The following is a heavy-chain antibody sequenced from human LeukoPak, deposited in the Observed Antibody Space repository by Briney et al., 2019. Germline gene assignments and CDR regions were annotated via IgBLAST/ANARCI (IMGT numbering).Heavy chain of an antibody. CDR2: ISGSGGST. V-gene: IGHV3-23*01. CDR1: GFTFSSYG. CDR3: AKPYRSLNNAFDI. Sequence: PGGSLRLSCAASGFTFSSYGMSWVRQAPGKGLEWVSAISGSGGSTYYADSVKGRFTISRDNSKNTLYLQMNSLRAEDTALYYCAKPYRSLNNAFDIWGQGTMVTVSS. J-gene: IGHJ3*02. D-gene: IGHD6-13*01.